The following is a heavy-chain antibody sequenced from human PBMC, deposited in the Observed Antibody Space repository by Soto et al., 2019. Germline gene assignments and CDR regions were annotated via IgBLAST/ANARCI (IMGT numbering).Heavy chain of an antibody. CDR1: GFTFSSYW. V-gene: IGHV3-7*05. CDR3: ARGRYSSSWNFDY. CDR2: IKQDGSEK. J-gene: IGHJ4*02. D-gene: IGHD6-13*01. Sequence: GGSLRLSCAASGFTFSSYWMSWVRQAPGKGLEWVANIKQDGSEKYYVDSVKGRFTISRDNAKNSLYLQMNSLRAEDTAVYYCARGRYSSSWNFDYWGQGTLVTVSS.